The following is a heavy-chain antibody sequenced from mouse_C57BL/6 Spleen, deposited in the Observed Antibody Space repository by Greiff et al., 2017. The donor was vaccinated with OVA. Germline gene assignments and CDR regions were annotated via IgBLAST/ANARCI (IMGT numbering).Heavy chain of an antibody. CDR3: ARSGGYAMDY. D-gene: IGHD3-1*01. J-gene: IGHJ4*01. CDR1: GYTFTDYY. CDR2: IYPGSGNT. Sequence: VHLVESGAELVRPGASVKLSCKASGYTFTDYYINWVKQRPGQGLEWIARIYPGSGNTYYNEKFKGKATLTAEKSSSTAYMQLSSLTSEDSAVYFCARSGGYAMDYWGQGTSVTVSS. V-gene: IGHV1-76*01.